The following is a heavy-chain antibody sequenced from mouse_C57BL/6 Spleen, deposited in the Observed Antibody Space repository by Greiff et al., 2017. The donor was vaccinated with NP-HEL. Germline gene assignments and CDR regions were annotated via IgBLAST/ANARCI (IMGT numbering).Heavy chain of an antibody. J-gene: IGHJ2*01. Sequence: QVHVKQPGAELVKPGASVKLSCKASGYTFTSYWMHWVKQRPGQGLEWIGMIHPNSGSTNYNEKFKSKATLTVDKSSSTAYMQLSSLTSEDSAVYYCAYDYDHFDYWGQGTTLTVSS. CDR1: GYTFTSYW. CDR3: AYDYDHFDY. D-gene: IGHD2-4*01. CDR2: IHPNSGST. V-gene: IGHV1-64*01.